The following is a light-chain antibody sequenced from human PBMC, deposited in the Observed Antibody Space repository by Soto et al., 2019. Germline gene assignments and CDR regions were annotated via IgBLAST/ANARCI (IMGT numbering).Light chain of an antibody. J-gene: IGKJ1*01. V-gene: IGKV3-15*01. Sequence: EIVMTHSPATLSVSPCERATLSSRASQRVSRNLAWYQQKPGQAPRLLIYDASTRATGIPDRFSGSGSETEFTLTISSLQSEDYAIYYCQQYNNWPPWTFGQGTKVDIK. CDR3: QQYNNWPPWT. CDR2: DAS. CDR1: QRVSRN.